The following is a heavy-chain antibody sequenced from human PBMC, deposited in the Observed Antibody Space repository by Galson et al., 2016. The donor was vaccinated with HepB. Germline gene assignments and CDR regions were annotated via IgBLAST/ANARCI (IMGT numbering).Heavy chain of an antibody. J-gene: IGHJ5*02. CDR1: GDSISTYY. CDR2: IYSGGRT. V-gene: IGHV3-53*01. D-gene: IGHD2-21*01. Sequence: ETLSLTCTVSGDSISTYYWAWIRQPLGKGLEWISVIYSGGRTSYADSVKGRFTISRDRSKNTLYLQMNSLRAEDTAVYYCARGPVVAFYGGPTWFDPWGQGTPVTVSS. CDR3: ARGPVVAFYGGPTWFDP.